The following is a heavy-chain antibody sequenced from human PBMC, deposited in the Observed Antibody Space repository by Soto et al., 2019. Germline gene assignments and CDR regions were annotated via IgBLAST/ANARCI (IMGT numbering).Heavy chain of an antibody. D-gene: IGHD6-25*01. J-gene: IGHJ4*02. V-gene: IGHV4-38-2*01. CDR3: ARARIVAADTIIDY. CDR2: IYHTWNT. CDR1: GYSISGGYY. Sequence: SETLSLTCAVSGYSISGGYYGGWIRQPPGKGLEWIGSIYHTWNTYYSPSLESRVTISVDTSKSHFSLRLTSVTAADTAVYYCARARIVAADTIIDYWGQGTLVTVSS.